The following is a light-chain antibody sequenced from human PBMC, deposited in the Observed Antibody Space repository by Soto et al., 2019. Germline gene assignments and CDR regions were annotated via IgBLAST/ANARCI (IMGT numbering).Light chain of an antibody. CDR2: VNSDGSH. Sequence: QLVLTQSPSASASLGASVNLTCTLNSGHSTYAIAWHQQQPDKGPRYLMNVNSDGSHTKGDGIPDRFSGSSSGAERHLTISSLQSDDAADYYRQTLDTGSVLFGEGTKLTVL. CDR1: SGHSTYA. CDR3: QTLDTGSVL. V-gene: IGLV4-69*01. J-gene: IGLJ2*01.